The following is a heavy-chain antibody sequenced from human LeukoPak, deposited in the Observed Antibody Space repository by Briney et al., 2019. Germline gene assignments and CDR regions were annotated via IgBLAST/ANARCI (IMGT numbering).Heavy chain of an antibody. CDR2: INHSGST. J-gene: IGHJ6*03. CDR3: ARGPTTVTTSRYYYYMDV. V-gene: IGHV4-34*01. CDR1: GGSFSGYY. D-gene: IGHD4-17*01. Sequence: SETLSLTCAVYGGSFSGYYWSWIRQPPGKGLEWIGEINHSGSTNYNPSLKSRVTISVDTSKNQFSLKLSSVTAADTAVYYCARGPTTVTTSRYYYYMDVWGKGTTVAVSS.